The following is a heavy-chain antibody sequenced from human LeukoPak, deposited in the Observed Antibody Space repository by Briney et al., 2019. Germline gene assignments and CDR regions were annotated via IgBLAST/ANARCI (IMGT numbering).Heavy chain of an antibody. D-gene: IGHD5-24*01. Sequence: SETLSLTCTVSGGSISSGGYYWSWIRQHPGKGLEWIGYIYYSGSTYYNPSLKSRVTISVDTSKNQFSLKLSSVTAADTAVYYCASISRDGYISPPDWYFDLWGRGTLVTVSS. CDR2: IYYSGST. V-gene: IGHV4-31*03. CDR3: ASISRDGYISPPDWYFDL. J-gene: IGHJ2*01. CDR1: GGSISSGGYY.